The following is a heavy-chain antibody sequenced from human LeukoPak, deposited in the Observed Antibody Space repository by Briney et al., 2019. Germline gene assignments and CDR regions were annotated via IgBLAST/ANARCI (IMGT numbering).Heavy chain of an antibody. J-gene: IGHJ4*02. V-gene: IGHV3-15*07. D-gene: IGHD4-17*01. CDR3: TTDDYGDYGGLDY. CDR1: GFTFSNAW. Sequence: TGGSLRLSCAASGFTFSNAWMKWVRQAPGKGLEWVGRIKSKTDGGTTDYAAPVKGRFTISRDDSKNTLYLQMNSLKTEDTAVYYCTTDDYGDYGGLDYWGQGTLVTVSS. CDR2: IKSKTDGGTT.